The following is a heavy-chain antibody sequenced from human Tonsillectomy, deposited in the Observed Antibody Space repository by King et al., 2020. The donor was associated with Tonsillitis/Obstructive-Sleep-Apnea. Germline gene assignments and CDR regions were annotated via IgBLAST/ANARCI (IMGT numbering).Heavy chain of an antibody. J-gene: IGHJ6*02. V-gene: IGHV1-69*10. D-gene: IGHD6-13*01. CDR2: IIPILGIA. Sequence: VQLVESGAEVKKPGSSVKVSCKASGGTFSSYAISWVRQAPGQGLEWMGGIIPILGIANYAQKFQGRGTITADKSTSTAYMELSSLRSEDTAAYYCARDTPSYSSTWYGRTPPQRIYYGMDVWGQGTTVTVSS. CDR3: ARDTPSYSSTWYGRTPPQRIYYGMDV. CDR1: GGTFSSYA.